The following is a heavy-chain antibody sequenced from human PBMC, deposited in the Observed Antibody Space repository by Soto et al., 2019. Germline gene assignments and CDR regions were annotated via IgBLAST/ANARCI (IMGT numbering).Heavy chain of an antibody. D-gene: IGHD2-21*01. J-gene: IGHJ4*02. CDR2: ITGSGGET. CDR3: ANGSSSFCPYSFDF. Sequence: EVQLLESGGGLVQPGGSLRLSCAASGFTFSDYAMSWVRQAPGKGLEWVSAITGSGGETYHADSVKGRFTISRDNSKNTLFLQMNPLTAYDTAVYYCANGSSSFCPYSFDFWGQGALVTVSS. CDR1: GFTFSDYA. V-gene: IGHV3-23*01.